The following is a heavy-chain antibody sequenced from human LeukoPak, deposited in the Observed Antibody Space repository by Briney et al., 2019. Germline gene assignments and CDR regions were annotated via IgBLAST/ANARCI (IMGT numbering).Heavy chain of an antibody. CDR2: IYSGGST. CDR1: EFTVSSNY. V-gene: IGHV3-66*01. Sequence: GGSLRLSCAASEFTVSSNYMSWVRQAPGKGLEWVSVIYSGGSTYYADSVKGRFTISRDNSKNTLYLQMNSLRAEDTAVYYCAKSSGRVYYYDSSGFKGDLDYWGQGTLVTVSS. J-gene: IGHJ4*02. D-gene: IGHD3-22*01. CDR3: AKSSGRVYYYDSSGFKGDLDY.